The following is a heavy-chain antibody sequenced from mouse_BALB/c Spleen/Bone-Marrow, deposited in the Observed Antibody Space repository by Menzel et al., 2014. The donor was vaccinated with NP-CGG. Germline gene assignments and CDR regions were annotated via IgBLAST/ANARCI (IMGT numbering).Heavy chain of an antibody. Sequence: EVMLVESGGGLVQPGGSLKLSCAASGFTFSSYGMSWVRQTPDKRLELVATINSNGGSTYYPDSVKGRFTISRDNAKNTLYLQMSSLKSEDTAMYYCARDYEYDYWRQGTALPVSS. V-gene: IGHV5-6-3*01. CDR2: INSNGGST. J-gene: IGHJ2*01. D-gene: IGHD2-4*01. CDR1: GFTFSSYG. CDR3: ARDYEYDY.